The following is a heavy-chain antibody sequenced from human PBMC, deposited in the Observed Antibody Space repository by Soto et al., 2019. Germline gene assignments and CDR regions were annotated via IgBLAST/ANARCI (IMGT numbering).Heavy chain of an antibody. CDR3: RAYTYGQGVDY. CDR1: GFTFSAYD. D-gene: IGHD5-18*01. CDR2: INNSGGST. J-gene: IGHJ4*02. V-gene: IGHV3-23*01. Sequence: PGGSLRLSCAASGFTFSAYDMNWVRQAPGKGLEWVSVINNSGGSTYYADSVKGRFTISRDDSKNTLYLQMNSLRAEDTAVYYCRAYTYGQGVDYWGQGTLVTVSS.